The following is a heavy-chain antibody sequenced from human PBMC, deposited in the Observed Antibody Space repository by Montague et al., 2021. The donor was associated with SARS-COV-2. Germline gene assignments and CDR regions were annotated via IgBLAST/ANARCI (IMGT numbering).Heavy chain of an antibody. Sequence: SETLSLTCAVYGGSFSGYYWSWIRRPPGKGLEWIGESNHSGGTNYNPYLKGRVTISVDTSKNQFSLKLSSVTAADTAVYYCARVFARWLQFDPYFDYGGQGTRGTVSS. D-gene: IGHD5-24*01. V-gene: IGHV4-34*01. CDR2: SNHSGGT. J-gene: IGHJ4*02. CDR1: GGSFSGYY. CDR3: ARVFARWLQFDPYFDY.